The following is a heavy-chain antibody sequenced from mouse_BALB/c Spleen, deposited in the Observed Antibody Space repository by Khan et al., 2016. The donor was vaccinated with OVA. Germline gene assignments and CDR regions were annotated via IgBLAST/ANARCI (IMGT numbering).Heavy chain of an antibody. D-gene: IGHD2-14*01. Sequence: EVQLQESGPSLVKPSQTLSPTCSVTGDSITTGYWHWIRKFPGNKLEYMGYIIYTGYNYYYPSLKSRNSITRHTSNTQYYLQFNSVTAEDTATYYCARSTYRYAFVYWGQGTLVTVSA. CDR2: IIYTGYN. CDR3: ARSTYRYAFVY. CDR1: GDSITTGY. J-gene: IGHJ3*01. V-gene: IGHV3-8*02.